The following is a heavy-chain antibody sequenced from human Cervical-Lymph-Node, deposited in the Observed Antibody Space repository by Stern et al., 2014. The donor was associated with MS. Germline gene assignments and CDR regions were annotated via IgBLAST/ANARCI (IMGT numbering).Heavy chain of an antibody. V-gene: IGHV5-51*01. D-gene: IGHD1-26*01. Sequence: EVQLVQSGAEVRKPGESLKISCKSSGNIFTNYWIAWVRQMPGKSLEWRGNISPGDSDLRYNPCFQGQVTDSGYKPIRTASLLWTSLKASDSAIYYFARQRSGARFDNWGQGTRVTVSS. CDR2: ISPGDSDL. CDR1: GNIFTNYW. J-gene: IGHJ4*02. CDR3: ARQRSGARFDN.